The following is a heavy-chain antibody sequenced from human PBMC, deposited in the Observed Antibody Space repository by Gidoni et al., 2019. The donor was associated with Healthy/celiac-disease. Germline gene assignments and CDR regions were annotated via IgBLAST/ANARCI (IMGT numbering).Heavy chain of an antibody. J-gene: IGHJ4*02. CDR1: GFPVSSNY. Sequence: EVQLVESGGGLIQPGGSLRLSCAASGFPVSSNYMSWVRQAPGKGLEWVSVIYSGGSTYYADSVKGRFTISRDNSKNTLYLQMNSLRAEDTAVYYCAGYVDTAMVVFDYWGQGTLVTVSS. V-gene: IGHV3-53*01. CDR2: IYSGGST. D-gene: IGHD5-18*01. CDR3: AGYVDTAMVVFDY.